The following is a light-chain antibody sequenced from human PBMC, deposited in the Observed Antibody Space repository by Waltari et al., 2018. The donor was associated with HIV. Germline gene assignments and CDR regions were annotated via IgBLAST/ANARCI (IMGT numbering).Light chain of an antibody. Sequence: QSALTQPASVSGSPGQSITISSTGSVSAIGGYNYVSWYQHYPGKAPKLIIYDVSRRPSVVSNRFSGSKSGNTASLTISGLRAEDEADYYCSSYTSITLIFGGGTKLTVL. CDR3: SSYTSITLI. CDR2: DVS. V-gene: IGLV2-14*03. CDR1: VSAIGGYNY. J-gene: IGLJ2*01.